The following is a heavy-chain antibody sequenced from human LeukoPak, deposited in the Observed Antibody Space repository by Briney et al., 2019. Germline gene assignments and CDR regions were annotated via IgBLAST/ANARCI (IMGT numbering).Heavy chain of an antibody. CDR2: IKSRTDGGTT. CDR1: GFTFSNAW. Sequence: GGSLRLSCAASGFTFSNAWMSWVRQAPGKGLEWVGCIKSRTDGGTTDYAAPVKGRFTISRDDSKNTLYLQMNSLKTEDTAVYYCTTVGWYLNYWGQGTLVTVSS. J-gene: IGHJ4*02. V-gene: IGHV3-15*01. D-gene: IGHD6-19*01. CDR3: TTVGWYLNY.